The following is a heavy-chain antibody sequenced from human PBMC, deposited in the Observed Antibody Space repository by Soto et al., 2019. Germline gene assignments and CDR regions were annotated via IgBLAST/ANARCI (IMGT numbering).Heavy chain of an antibody. J-gene: IGHJ4*02. Sequence: SETLSLTCTVSGGSVSSGGYYWSWIRQHPGKGLEWIGYIYYSGTTYYNPSLKSRITISVDTSKNQFSLKLSSVTAADTAVYYCARDSSMVGRFDFWGQGTLVTVSS. D-gene: IGHD3-10*02. CDR1: GGSVSSGGYY. CDR3: ARDSSMVGRFDF. V-gene: IGHV4-31*03. CDR2: IYYSGTT.